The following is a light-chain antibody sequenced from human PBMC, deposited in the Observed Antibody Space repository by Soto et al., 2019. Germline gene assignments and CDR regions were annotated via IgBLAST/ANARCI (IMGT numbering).Light chain of an antibody. CDR3: QSYDSSLSGVV. V-gene: IGLV1-40*01. CDR2: GNS. CDR1: RSNIGAGYD. Sequence: QSVLTQPPSVSGAPGQRVTISCTGSRSNIGAGYDVHWYQQLPGTAPKLLIYGNSNRPSGVPDRFSGSKSGTSASLAITGLQAEDEAEYYCQSYDSSLSGVVFGGGTKLTGL. J-gene: IGLJ2*01.